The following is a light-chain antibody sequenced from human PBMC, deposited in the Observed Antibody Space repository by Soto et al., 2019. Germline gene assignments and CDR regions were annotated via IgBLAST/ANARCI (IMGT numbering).Light chain of an antibody. CDR2: ATS. CDR3: KKYNSALLT. Sequence: DVQMTQSPSSLSAFVGDRVTITCRASQGIAPYLAWFQQKPGKVPKLLIYATSTLQSGVPSRFSGSGSGTVFTPTINSRQPEDVGIYYCKKYNSALLTLGGGTKGNIK. V-gene: IGKV1-27*01. J-gene: IGKJ4*01. CDR1: QGIAPY.